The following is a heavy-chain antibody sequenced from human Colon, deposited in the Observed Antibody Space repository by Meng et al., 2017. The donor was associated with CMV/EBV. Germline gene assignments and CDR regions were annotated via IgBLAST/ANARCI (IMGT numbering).Heavy chain of an antibody. CDR1: GFTFSVYW. J-gene: IGHJ4*02. Sequence: CAASGFTFSVYWMHWVRQAPGKGLVWVSRIKYDGRSTTYADSVKGRFTISRDNAQNTVYLQMNSLRAEDTAVYYCAKYCSSGACLDYWGQGTLVTVSS. V-gene: IGHV3-74*03. CDR3: AKYCSSGACLDY. D-gene: IGHD2-2*01. CDR2: IKYDGRST.